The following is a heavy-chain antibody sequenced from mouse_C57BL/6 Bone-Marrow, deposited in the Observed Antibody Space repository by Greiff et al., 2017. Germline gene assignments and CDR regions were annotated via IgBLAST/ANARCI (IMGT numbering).Heavy chain of an antibody. V-gene: IGHV1-63*01. CDR3: ARRPDGDWYFDV. CDR2: IYPGGGYT. Sequence: QVQLQQSGAELVRPGTSVKMSCKASGYTFTNYWIGWAKQRPGHGLEWIGDIYPGGGYTNYNEKFKGKVTLTADKSSSTAYMQFSSLTSEDSAIYYCARRPDGDWYFDVWGTGTTVTVSS. J-gene: IGHJ1*03. CDR1: GYTFTNYW.